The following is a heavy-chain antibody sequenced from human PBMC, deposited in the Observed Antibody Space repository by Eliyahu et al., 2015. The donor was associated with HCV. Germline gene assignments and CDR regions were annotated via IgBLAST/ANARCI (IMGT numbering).Heavy chain of an antibody. CDR1: GYTFTSYD. CDR2: MNPNSGNT. V-gene: IGHV1-8*01. CDR3: ASSPRKGDFWSGQDYYGMDV. D-gene: IGHD3-3*01. Sequence: QVQLVQSGAEVKKPGASVKVSCKASGYTFTSYDINWVRQATGQGLEWMGWMNPNSGNTGYAQKFQGRVTMTRNTSISTAYMELSSLRSEDTAVYYCASSPRKGDFWSGQDYYGMDVWGQGTTVTVSS. J-gene: IGHJ6*02.